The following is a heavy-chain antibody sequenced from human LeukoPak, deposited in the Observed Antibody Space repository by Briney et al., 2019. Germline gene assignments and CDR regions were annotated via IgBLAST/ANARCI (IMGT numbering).Heavy chain of an antibody. J-gene: IGHJ3*02. CDR1: GYTFTGYY. CDR2: INPNSGGT. Sequence: VASVKVSCKASGYTFTGYYMHWVRQAPGQGLEWMGWINPNSGGTNYAQKFQGRVTMTRDTSISTAYMELSRLRSDDTAVYYCASVTTVTTKGHGAFDIWGQGTMVTVSS. CDR3: ASVTTVTTKGHGAFDI. D-gene: IGHD4-17*01. V-gene: IGHV1-2*02.